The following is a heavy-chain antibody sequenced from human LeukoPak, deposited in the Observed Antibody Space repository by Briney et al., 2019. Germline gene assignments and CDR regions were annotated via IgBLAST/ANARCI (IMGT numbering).Heavy chain of an antibody. V-gene: IGHV3-23*01. CDR1: GFTFSDYA. CDR2: ISGSGGST. J-gene: IGHJ4*02. D-gene: IGHD4-23*01. Sequence: PGGTLRLSCVASGFTFSDYAMSWVRQAPGKGLEWVSAISGSGGSTYYADSVKGRFTISRDNSKNTLYLQMNSLRAEDTAVYYCAKAVTVVTPVSLDYWGQGTLVTVSS. CDR3: AKAVTVVTPVSLDY.